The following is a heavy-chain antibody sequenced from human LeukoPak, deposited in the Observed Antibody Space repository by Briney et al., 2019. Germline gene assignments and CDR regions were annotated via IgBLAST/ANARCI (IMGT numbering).Heavy chain of an antibody. CDR2: INHSGST. V-gene: IGHV4-34*01. D-gene: IGHD5-18*01. Sequence: SETLSLTCAVYGGSFSGYYWSWIRQPPGKGMEWIGEINHSGSTNYNPSLKSRVTISVDTSKNQFSLKLSSVTAADTAVYYCARSTVLHWQLDYWGQGTLVTVSS. J-gene: IGHJ4*02. CDR3: ARSTVLHWQLDY. CDR1: GGSFSGYY.